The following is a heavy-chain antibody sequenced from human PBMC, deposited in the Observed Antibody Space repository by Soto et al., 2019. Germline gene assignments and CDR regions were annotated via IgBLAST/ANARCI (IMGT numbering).Heavy chain of an antibody. CDR1: GGSISNSNYY. CDR3: ASLYDSSGYYYGNIWFDP. V-gene: IGHV4-39*07. D-gene: IGHD3-22*01. J-gene: IGHJ5*02. CDR2: IYSSGST. Sequence: PSEPLSLTCTVSGGSISNSNYYWGWIRQTPGKDLEWIGSIYSSGSTYYNPSLNSRVPIFVDAYKNQCSLALSAVTAAATAVYYCASLYDSSGYYYGNIWFDPWSEGT.